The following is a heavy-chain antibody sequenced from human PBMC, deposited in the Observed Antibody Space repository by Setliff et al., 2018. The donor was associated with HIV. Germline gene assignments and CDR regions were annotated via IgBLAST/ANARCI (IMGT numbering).Heavy chain of an antibody. CDR1: GYSISSGYY. Sequence: PSETLSLTSTVSGYSISSGYYWGWIRQHPGKGLEWIGSIYHSGITYYNSSLKSRVTISVDTSKNQFSLNLPPVTAADPAVYYCARLGYSGSLVGAFDIWGQGTMVTVSS. V-gene: IGHV4-38-2*02. J-gene: IGHJ3*02. CDR3: ARLGYSGSLVGAFDI. D-gene: IGHD1-26*01. CDR2: IYHSGIT.